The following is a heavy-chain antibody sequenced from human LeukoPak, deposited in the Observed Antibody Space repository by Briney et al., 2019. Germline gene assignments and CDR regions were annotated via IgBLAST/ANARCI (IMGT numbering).Heavy chain of an antibody. V-gene: IGHV3-15*01. J-gene: IGHJ4*02. CDR2: IKSEAAGATT. Sequence: GGSLRLSCEASGISISNAWMSWVRQAPGKELEWVGRIKSEAAGATTDYAASVKGRFTISRDGSKNTLYLQMNRLMIEDTAVYYCSTPPDWGQGTLVTVSS. CDR3: STPPD. CDR1: GISISNAW.